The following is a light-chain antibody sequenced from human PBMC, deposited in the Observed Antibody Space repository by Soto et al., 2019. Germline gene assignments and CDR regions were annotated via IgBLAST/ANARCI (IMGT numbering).Light chain of an antibody. Sequence: DIQMTHSPSAMSSSVVYRVSITCRASQGINNYLAWFQQKPGKVPKRLIYGASSLQSGVPSRFSGSGSGTEFTLTISSLQPEDFATYYCLQHNSYPITFGQGTRLEI. CDR1: QGINNY. CDR3: LQHNSYPIT. J-gene: IGKJ5*01. V-gene: IGKV1-17*03. CDR2: GAS.